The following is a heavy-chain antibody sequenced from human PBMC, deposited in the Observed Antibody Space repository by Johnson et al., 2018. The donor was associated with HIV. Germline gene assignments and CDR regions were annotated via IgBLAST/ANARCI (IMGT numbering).Heavy chain of an antibody. CDR1: GFTFSSYG. V-gene: IGHV3-30*03. CDR3: ARGVRNSYGYLLGTFDI. CDR2: ISYDGSNK. J-gene: IGHJ3*02. D-gene: IGHD5-18*01. Sequence: QMMLVESGGGVVQPGKSLRLSCAASGFTFSSYGMHWVRQAPGKGLEWVAVISYDGSNKYYADSVKGRFTISRDNSKNTLYLQMNSLRREDTAVYYCARGVRNSYGYLLGTFDIWGQGTMVTVSS.